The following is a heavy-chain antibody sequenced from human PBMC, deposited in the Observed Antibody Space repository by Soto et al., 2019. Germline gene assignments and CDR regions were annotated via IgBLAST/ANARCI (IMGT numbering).Heavy chain of an antibody. V-gene: IGHV3-21*01. CDR3: ARVYELVATTPFDY. CDR1: GFTFSSYS. CDR2: ISSSSSYI. D-gene: IGHD5-12*01. J-gene: IGHJ4*02. Sequence: EVQLVESGGGLVKPGGSLRLSCAASGFTFSSYSMNWVRQAPGKGLEWVSSISSSSSYIYYADSVKGRFTISRDNAKNSLYLQMNSLRAEDTAVYYCARVYELVATTPFDYWGQGTLVTVSS.